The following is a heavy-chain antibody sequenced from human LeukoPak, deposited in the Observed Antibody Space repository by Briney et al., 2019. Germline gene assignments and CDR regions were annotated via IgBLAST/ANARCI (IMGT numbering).Heavy chain of an antibody. Sequence: GGSLRLSCAASGFTFSSYAMHWVRQAPGKGLEWVAVISYDGSNKYYADSVKGRFTISGDNSKNTLYLQMKSLRAEDTAVYYCARMANYGDYLFDYWGQGTLVTVSS. D-gene: IGHD4-17*01. CDR1: GFTFSSYA. CDR3: ARMANYGDYLFDY. V-gene: IGHV3-30-3*01. J-gene: IGHJ4*02. CDR2: ISYDGSNK.